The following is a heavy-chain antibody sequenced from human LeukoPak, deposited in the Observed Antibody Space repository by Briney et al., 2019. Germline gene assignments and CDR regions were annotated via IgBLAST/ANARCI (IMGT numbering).Heavy chain of an antibody. J-gene: IGHJ4*02. D-gene: IGHD2-2*01. CDR1: GFTFSGYG. CDR3: TXXKRRYCTDTSCSQFDY. V-gene: IGHV3-33*01. CDR2: IWNDASNE. Sequence: GSLRLSCVASGFTFSGYGMHWVRQAPGKGLEWVAVIWNDASNEFYADSVKGRFTISRDNSNNTLYLQMNSLRAEDTAVYYCTXXKRRYCTDTSCSQFDYWGQGTLVTVSS.